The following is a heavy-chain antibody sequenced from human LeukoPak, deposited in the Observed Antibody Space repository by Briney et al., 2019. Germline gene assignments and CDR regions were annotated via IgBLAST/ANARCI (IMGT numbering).Heavy chain of an antibody. Sequence: SETLSLTCAVYGGSFSGCYWSWIRQPPGKGLEWIGEINHSGSTNYNPSLKSRVTISVDTSKNQFSLKLSSVTAADTAVYYCARGHYYDSSGYYGYWGQGTLVTVSS. CDR1: GGSFSGCY. J-gene: IGHJ4*02. V-gene: IGHV4-34*01. D-gene: IGHD3-22*01. CDR3: ARGHYYDSSGYYGY. CDR2: INHSGST.